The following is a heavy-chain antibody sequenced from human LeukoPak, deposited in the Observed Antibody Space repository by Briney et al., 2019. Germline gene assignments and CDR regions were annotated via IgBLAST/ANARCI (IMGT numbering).Heavy chain of an antibody. CDR3: AKDIYYGSGSYSMGAFDI. D-gene: IGHD3-10*01. CDR2: IRYDGSNK. Sequence: PGGSLRLSCAASGFTFSSYGMHWVRQAPGKGLEWVAFIRYDGSNKYYADSVKGRFTISRDNSKNTLYLQMNSLRAEDTAVYYCAKDIYYGSGSYSMGAFDIWGQGTMVTVSS. V-gene: IGHV3-30*02. J-gene: IGHJ3*02. CDR1: GFTFSSYG.